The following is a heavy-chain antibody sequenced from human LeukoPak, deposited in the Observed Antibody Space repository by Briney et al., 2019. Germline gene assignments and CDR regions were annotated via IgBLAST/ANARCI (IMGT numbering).Heavy chain of an antibody. D-gene: IGHD3-22*01. CDR3: AKDGAPMIVVVITYFDY. V-gene: IGHV3-23*01. CDR2: ISGSGGST. CDR1: GFTFSSYA. Sequence: PGGSLRLSCAASGFTFSSYAMSWVRQAPGKGLEWVSAISGSGGSTYYADSVKGRFTISRDNSKNTLYLQINSLRAEDTAVYYCAKDGAPMIVVVITYFDYWGQGTLVTVSS. J-gene: IGHJ4*02.